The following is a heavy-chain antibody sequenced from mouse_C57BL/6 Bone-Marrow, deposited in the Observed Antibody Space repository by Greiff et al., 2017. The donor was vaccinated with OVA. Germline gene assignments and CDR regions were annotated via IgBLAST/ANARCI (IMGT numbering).Heavy chain of an antibody. V-gene: IGHV14-4*01. Sequence: VQLQQSGAELVRPGASVKLSCTASGFNIKDDYMHWVKQRPEQGLEWIGWIDPENGDTEYASKFQGKATITADTSSNTAYLQRSSLTSEDTAVYYCTEGYDEDDWGKGTTLTVSS. D-gene: IGHD2-2*01. J-gene: IGHJ2*01. CDR1: GFNIKDDY. CDR3: TEGYDEDD. CDR2: IDPENGDT.